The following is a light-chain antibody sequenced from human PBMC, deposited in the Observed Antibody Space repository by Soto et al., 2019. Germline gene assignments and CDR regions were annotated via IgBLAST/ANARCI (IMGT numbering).Light chain of an antibody. CDR2: WTS. Sequence: DIVMTPSPASLAVSLGARATINCKSSQSVFHKSNNKNYLAWYQQKPGQPPKLIIYWTSTRESGVPGRFSGSGSGTDFTLTINRLQAEDVAVYYWHQYYGNPSFGQGTKLEIK. CDR3: HQYYGNPS. CDR1: QSVFHKSNNKNY. V-gene: IGKV4-1*01. J-gene: IGKJ2*01.